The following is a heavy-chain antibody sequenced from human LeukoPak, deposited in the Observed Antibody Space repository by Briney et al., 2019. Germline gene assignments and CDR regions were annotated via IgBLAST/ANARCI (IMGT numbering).Heavy chain of an antibody. CDR1: RFTFSSYS. J-gene: IGHJ4*02. CDR2: ISSSSNTI. CDR3: ASFPWDLRPT. Sequence: GGSLRLSCAASRFTFSSYSMNWVRQAPGKGLEWVSYISSSSNTIYYADSVKGRFTISRDNAKNSLYPQMNSLRAEDTAVYYCASFPWDLRPTWGQGTLVSVAS. D-gene: IGHD1-26*01. V-gene: IGHV3-48*01.